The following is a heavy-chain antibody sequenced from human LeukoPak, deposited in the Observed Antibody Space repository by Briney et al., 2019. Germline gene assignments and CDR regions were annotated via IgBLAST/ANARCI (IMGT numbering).Heavy chain of an antibody. J-gene: IGHJ6*03. CDR1: GFTFSSYS. D-gene: IGHD3-22*01. Sequence: GGSLRLSCAASGFTFSSYSMNWVRQAPGKGLEWVSYISSSSSTIYYVDSVKGRFTISRDNAKNSLYLQMNSLRAEDTAVYYCAKYSSGYYPLSYYYMDVWGKGTTVTISS. CDR3: AKYSSGYYPLSYYYMDV. V-gene: IGHV3-48*01. CDR2: ISSSSSTI.